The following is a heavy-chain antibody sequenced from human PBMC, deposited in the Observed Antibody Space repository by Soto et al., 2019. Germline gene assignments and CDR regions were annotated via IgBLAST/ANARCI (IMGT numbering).Heavy chain of an antibody. D-gene: IGHD3-9*01. CDR3: ARNNYDILTGYYPLDY. CDR1: GGSISSGGYS. CDR2: IYHSGST. J-gene: IGHJ4*02. Sequence: SETLSLTCAVSGGSISSGGYSWSWIRQPPGKGLEWIGYIYHSGSTYYNPSLKSRVTISVDRSKNQFSLKLSSVTAADTAVYYCARNNYDILTGYYPLDYWGQGTLVTVSS. V-gene: IGHV4-30-2*01.